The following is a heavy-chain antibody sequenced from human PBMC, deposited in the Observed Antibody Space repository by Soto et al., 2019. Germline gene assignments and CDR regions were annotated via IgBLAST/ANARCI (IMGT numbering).Heavy chain of an antibody. D-gene: IGHD1-26*01. CDR1: GDSIGTYN. CDR2: IYSNGGP. J-gene: IGHJ6*02. Sequence: QVQLQASGPGLVKPSDTLSLTCTVSGDSIGTYNWGWIRQPPGKRLEWIGYIYSNGGPSYNPALKSLVTIPADTSPKQSSLRLSSVTAADTAVYYCVRQGIGALHGLVDVWVQGTTVTVSS. CDR3: VRQGIGALHGLVDV. V-gene: IGHV4-59*08.